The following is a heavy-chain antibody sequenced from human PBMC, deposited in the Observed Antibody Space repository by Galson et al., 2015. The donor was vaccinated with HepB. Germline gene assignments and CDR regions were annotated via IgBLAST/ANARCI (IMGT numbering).Heavy chain of an antibody. CDR1: GGTFSSYA. Sequence: SVKVSCKASGGTFSSYAISWVRQAPGQGLEWMGGIIPIFGTTNYAQKFQGRVTITADESTSIAYMELSSLRSEDTAVYYCARVGQLTGYYYYGMDVWGQGTTVTVSS. J-gene: IGHJ6*02. D-gene: IGHD2-2*01. V-gene: IGHV1-69*13. CDR3: ARVGQLTGYYYYGMDV. CDR2: IIPIFGTT.